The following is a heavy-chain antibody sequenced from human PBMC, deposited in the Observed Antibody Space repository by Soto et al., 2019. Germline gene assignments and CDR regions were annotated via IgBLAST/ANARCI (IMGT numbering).Heavy chain of an antibody. V-gene: IGHV1-18*01. CDR2: ISPYNDYT. D-gene: IGHD3-16*01. J-gene: IGHJ6*02. Sequence: VASVKVSCKASGYTFIRYGITWVRQAPGQGLEWMGWISPYNDYTIYAQKLQGRVTMTTDTSTRTVYLDLRSLKSDDTAVYYCAGGGFDEKTWGRWSHYGWDVWGQGTRFTASS. CDR1: GYTFIRYG. CDR3: AGGGFDEKTWGRWSHYGWDV.